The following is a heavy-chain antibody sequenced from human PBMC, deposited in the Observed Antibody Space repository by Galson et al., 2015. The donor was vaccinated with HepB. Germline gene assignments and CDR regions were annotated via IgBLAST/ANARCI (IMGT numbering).Heavy chain of an antibody. D-gene: IGHD2-8*01. J-gene: IGHJ3*02. CDR1: GFTFGDYA. CDR3: TRVEGLMESPDGDDAFDI. CDR2: IRSKAYGGTT. Sequence: SLRLSCAASGFTFGDYAMSWFRQAPGKGLEWVGFIRSKAYGGTTEYAASVKGRFTISRDDSKSIAYLQMNSLKTEDTAVYYCTRVEGLMESPDGDDAFDIWGQGTMVTVSS. V-gene: IGHV3-49*03.